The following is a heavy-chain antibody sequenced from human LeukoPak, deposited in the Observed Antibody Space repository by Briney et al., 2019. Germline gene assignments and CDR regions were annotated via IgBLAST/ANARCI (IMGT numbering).Heavy chain of an antibody. Sequence: TSETLSLTCTVSGYSISSGYYWGWIRQPPGKGLEWIGSIYHSGSTNSNPSLKSRVTISVDTSKNQFSLKLSSVTAADTAVYYCARRLLGYCSGGSCYSGYFQHWGQGTLVTVSS. CDR1: GYSISSGYY. D-gene: IGHD2-15*01. J-gene: IGHJ1*01. CDR3: ARRLLGYCSGGSCYSGYFQH. V-gene: IGHV4-38-2*02. CDR2: IYHSGST.